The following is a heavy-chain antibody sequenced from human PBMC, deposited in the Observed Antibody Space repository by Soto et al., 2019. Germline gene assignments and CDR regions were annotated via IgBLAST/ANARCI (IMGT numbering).Heavy chain of an antibody. D-gene: IGHD6-19*01. Sequence: PSETLSLTCTVSGGSISSSSYYWGWIRQPPGKGLEWIGSIYYSGSTYYNPSLKSRVTISVDTSKNQFSLKLSSVTAADTAVYYCARHFTLIAVADGRTENWFDPWGQGTLVTVSS. CDR3: ARHFTLIAVADGRTENWFDP. CDR1: GGSISSSSYY. V-gene: IGHV4-39*01. CDR2: IYYSGST. J-gene: IGHJ5*02.